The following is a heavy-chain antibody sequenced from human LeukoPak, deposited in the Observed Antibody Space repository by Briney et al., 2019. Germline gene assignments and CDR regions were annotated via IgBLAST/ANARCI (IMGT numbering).Heavy chain of an antibody. CDR2: IIPIFGTA. CDR3: ARLIAYCGGDCYSPGWFDP. J-gene: IGHJ5*02. V-gene: IGHV1-69*13. Sequence: ASVKVSCKASGGTFSSYAISWVRQAPGQGLEWMGGIIPIFGTANYAQKFQGRVTITADESTSTAYMELSSLRSEDTAVYYCARLIAYCGGDCYSPGWFDPWGQGTLVTVSS. CDR1: GGTFSSYA. D-gene: IGHD2-21*02.